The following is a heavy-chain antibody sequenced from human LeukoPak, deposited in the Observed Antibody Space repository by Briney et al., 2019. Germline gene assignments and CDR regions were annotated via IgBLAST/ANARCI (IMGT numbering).Heavy chain of an antibody. CDR2: INPNSGGT. V-gene: IGHV1-2*02. CDR3: ATQTRVTQWELWGYYYYGMDV. D-gene: IGHD1-26*01. Sequence: ASVKVSCKASGYTFTGYYMHWVRQAPGQGLEWMGWINPNSGGTNYAQKFQGRVTMTRDTSISTAYMELSRLRSDDTAVYYCATQTRVTQWELWGYYYYGMDVWGQGTTVTVSS. CDR1: GYTFTGYY. J-gene: IGHJ6*02.